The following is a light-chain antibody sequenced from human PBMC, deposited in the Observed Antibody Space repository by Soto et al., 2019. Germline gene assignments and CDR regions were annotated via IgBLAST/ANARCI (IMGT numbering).Light chain of an antibody. CDR3: HHYGTSWT. J-gene: IGKJ1*01. CDR2: GAS. CDR1: QSVRSSF. Sequence: EIVLTQSPGTVSLSPGERATLSCRASQSVRSSFLAWYQQKPGQAPRLLISGASSRATGIPDRFSGSGSGTDFTLTISRLEPDDFAVYYCHHYGTSWTFGQGTKLEI. V-gene: IGKV3-20*01.